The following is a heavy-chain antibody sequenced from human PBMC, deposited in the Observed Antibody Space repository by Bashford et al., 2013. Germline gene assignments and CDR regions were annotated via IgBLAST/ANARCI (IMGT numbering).Heavy chain of an antibody. Sequence: SETLSLTCTVSGGSISSSSYYWGWIRQPPGKGLEWIGSIYYSGSTYYNPSLKSRVTISVDTSKNQFSLKLSSVTAADTAVYYCARADVLLWFGELFSWGQGTLVTVSS. CDR3: ARADVLLWFGELFS. J-gene: IGHJ5*02. V-gene: IGHV4-39*07. CDR1: GGSISSSSYY. CDR2: IYYSGST. D-gene: IGHD3-10*01.